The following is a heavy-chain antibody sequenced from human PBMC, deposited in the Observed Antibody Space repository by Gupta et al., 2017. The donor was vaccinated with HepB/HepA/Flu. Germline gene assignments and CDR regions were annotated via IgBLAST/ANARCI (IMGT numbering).Heavy chain of an antibody. CDR1: GYPFTGYY. D-gene: IGHD6-6*01. Sequence: QVQLVQSGAEVKKPGASVKISCKASGYPFTGYYMPRVRQAPGQGLEWMGWINPNSGGTNYAQKFQGRVTMTRDTSISTAYMELSRLRSDDTAVYYCARASEVYYYYMDVWGKGTTVTVSS. V-gene: IGHV1-2*02. CDR2: INPNSGGT. J-gene: IGHJ6*03. CDR3: ARASEVYYYYMDV.